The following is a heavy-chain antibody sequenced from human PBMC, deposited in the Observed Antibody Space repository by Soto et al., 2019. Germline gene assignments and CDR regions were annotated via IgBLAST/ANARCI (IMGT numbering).Heavy chain of an antibody. J-gene: IGHJ4*01. V-gene: IGHV3-33*01. CDR3: ASGTGQQAPVFFDC. D-gene: IGHD6-13*01. Sequence: QVQRVESGGGVVQPGRSLRLSCVASGFIFSNYGRHWVRQAPGKGLEWVAVLWYDGSKEYYVDSVRGRFTISRDNSKNTLYLQMSNLRAEDTAVYYCASGTGQQAPVFFDCWGHGAQVTVSA. CDR1: GFIFSNYG. CDR2: LWYDGSKE.